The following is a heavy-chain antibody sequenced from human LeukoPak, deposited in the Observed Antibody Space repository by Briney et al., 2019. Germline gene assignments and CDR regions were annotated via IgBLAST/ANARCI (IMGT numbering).Heavy chain of an antibody. CDR1: CGSIRSESHY. V-gene: IGHV4-39*01. CDR2: VYYRGGT. D-gene: IGHD3-16*01. J-gene: IGHJ3*01. Sequence: PSETLSLTCTVSCGSIRSESHYWGWIRQSPGKGLEWIGSVYYRGGTYYNPSLKSRLAISVDTSKNQFSLKLNSVTAADTAVYFCARRGGFHDTWGQGTLVTVSS. CDR3: ARRGGFHDT.